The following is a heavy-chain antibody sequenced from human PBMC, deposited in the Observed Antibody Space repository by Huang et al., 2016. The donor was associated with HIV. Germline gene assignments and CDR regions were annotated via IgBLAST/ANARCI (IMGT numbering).Heavy chain of an antibody. CDR3: AREVRSVDTDRPDGYYYRGLDV. Sequence: QLRESGPGLVTPSETLSLTCSSPGTSMTRSTFYWGGFRQPPGGGLEWIGGVSFLGTTDYNPSLKSRGTISIDTANKQDSMRRTSVTAADTAVYFCAREVRSVDTDRPDGYYYRGLDVWGQGTTVIVSS. CDR2: VSFLGTT. V-gene: IGHV4-39*02. J-gene: IGHJ6*02. CDR1: GTSMTRSTFY. D-gene: IGHD2-2*03.